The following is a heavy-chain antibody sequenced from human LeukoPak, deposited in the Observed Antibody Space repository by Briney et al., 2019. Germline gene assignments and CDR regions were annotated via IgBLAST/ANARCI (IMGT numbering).Heavy chain of an antibody. V-gene: IGHV3-7*03. CDR2: IQQDGSDK. CDR3: ASLGEVQASDY. Sequence: PGGSLRLSCAASGFTFSSHWMSWARQAPGKGLEWVANIQQDGSDKNYVDSVKGRFTISRDNAKKSLSLQMNSLRSDDTAVYYCASLGEVQASDYWGQGTLVTVSS. CDR1: GFTFSSHW. D-gene: IGHD3-10*01. J-gene: IGHJ4*02.